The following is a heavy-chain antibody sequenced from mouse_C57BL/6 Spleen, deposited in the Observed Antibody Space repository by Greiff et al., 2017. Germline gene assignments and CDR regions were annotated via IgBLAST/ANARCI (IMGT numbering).Heavy chain of an antibody. CDR3: ARATVVAHWYFDV. CDR1: GFNIKNTY. CDR2: IAPANGNT. J-gene: IGHJ1*03. Sequence: VQLQQSVAELVRPGASVKLSCTASGFNIKNTYMHWVKQRPEQGLGWIGRIAPANGNTKYDPKFQGKATITADTSSNTAYLQLSSLTSEDTAIYYCARATVVAHWYFDVWGTGTTVTVSS. D-gene: IGHD1-1*01. V-gene: IGHV14-3*01.